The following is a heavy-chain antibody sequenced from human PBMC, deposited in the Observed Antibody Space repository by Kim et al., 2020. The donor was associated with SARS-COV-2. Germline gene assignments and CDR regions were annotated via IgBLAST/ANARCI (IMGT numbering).Heavy chain of an antibody. V-gene: IGHV4-59*01. CDR3: ARAAVGWFGEVNWFDP. Sequence: SETLSLTCTVSGGSISSYYWSWIRQPPGKGLEWIGYIYYSGSTNYNPSLKSRVTISVDTSKNQFSLKLSSVTAADTAVYYCARAAVGWFGEVNWFDPWGQGTLVTVSS. CDR2: IYYSGST. D-gene: IGHD3-10*01. J-gene: IGHJ5*02. CDR1: GGSISSYY.